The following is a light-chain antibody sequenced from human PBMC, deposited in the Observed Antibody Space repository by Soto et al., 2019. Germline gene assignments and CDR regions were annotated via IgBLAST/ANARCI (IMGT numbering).Light chain of an antibody. J-gene: IGKJ1*01. CDR1: QSINW. CDR3: QHYDTYSPMWT. CDR2: EAS. V-gene: IGKV1-5*03. Sequence: DIQLAPSPSTLSASVGDRLIITCRATQSINWLAWYQQKPGKAPKLLIFEASRLESGVPSRFSGSGSGTEFTLTISSLQPDDFGTYYCQHYDTYSPMWTFGQGTKV.